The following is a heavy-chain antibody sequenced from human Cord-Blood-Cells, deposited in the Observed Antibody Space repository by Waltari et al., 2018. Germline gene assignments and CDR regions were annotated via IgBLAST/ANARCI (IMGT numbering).Heavy chain of an antibody. Sequence: QVQLVQSGAEVKKPGSSVKVSCKASGGTFSSYTISWVRQAPGQGLEWMGRIIPILGIANSAQKFQGRVTITADKSTSTAYMELSSLRSEDTAVYYCARDLAVGYSGYGFDYWGQGTLVTVSS. V-gene: IGHV1-69*08. CDR3: ARDLAVGYSGYGFDY. J-gene: IGHJ4*02. D-gene: IGHD5-12*01. CDR2: IIPILGIA. CDR1: GGTFSSYT.